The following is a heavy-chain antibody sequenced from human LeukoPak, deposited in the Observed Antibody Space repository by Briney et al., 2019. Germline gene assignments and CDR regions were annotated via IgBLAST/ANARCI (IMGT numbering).Heavy chain of an antibody. CDR1: GLIISTNY. D-gene: IGHD4-17*01. V-gene: IGHV3-66*01. J-gene: IGHJ4*02. CDR3: ASPTGGSFDY. Sequence: GGSLRLSCAASGLIISTNYMTWVRRAPGKGLEWVSLIQADGTTFYADSVKGRFTISRHSSKNTLSLQMNNVRVEDTAAYYCASPTGGSFDYWGQGTLVIVSS. CDR2: IQADGTT.